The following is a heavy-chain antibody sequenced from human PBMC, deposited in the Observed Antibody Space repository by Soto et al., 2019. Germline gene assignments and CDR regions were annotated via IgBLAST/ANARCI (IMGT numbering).Heavy chain of an antibody. V-gene: IGHV4-31*03. D-gene: IGHD3-10*01. CDR3: ARGRGLYGSGGYYYYGMDV. Sequence: QVQLQESGPGLVKPSQTLSLTCTVSGGSISSGGYYWSWIGQHPGKGLEWIGYIYYGGSTYYNPSLRSRVTITVDTSKNQFSLKVSSVTAADTAVYYCARGRGLYGSGGYYYYGMDVWGQGTTVTVSS. CDR1: GGSISSGGYY. J-gene: IGHJ6*02. CDR2: IYYGGST.